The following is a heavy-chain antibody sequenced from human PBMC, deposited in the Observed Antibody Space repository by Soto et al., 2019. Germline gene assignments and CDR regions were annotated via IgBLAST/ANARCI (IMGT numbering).Heavy chain of an antibody. J-gene: IGHJ4*02. CDR1: GYTLTELS. CDR3: ATGPWGVERHDY. Sequence: ASVKVSCKVSGYTLTELSMHWVRQAPGKGLEWMGGFDPEDGETIYAQKFQGRVTMTEDTSTDTAYMELSSLRSEDTAVYYCATGPWGVERHDYWGQGTLVTVSS. V-gene: IGHV1-24*01. CDR2: FDPEDGET. D-gene: IGHD3-10*01.